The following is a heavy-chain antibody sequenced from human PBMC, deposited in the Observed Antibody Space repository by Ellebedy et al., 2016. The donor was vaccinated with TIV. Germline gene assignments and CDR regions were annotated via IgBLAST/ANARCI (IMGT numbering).Heavy chain of an antibody. CDR1: EFSFSDNS. D-gene: IGHD3-10*01. Sequence: GGSLRLXXAASEFSFSDNSMTWVRQAPGKGLQWVSYISSSVTTTYYADSVWGRFTISRDNANNMLYLHMNGLRDDDTAVYYCVREGRFTSGSHWGPGTLVTVSS. CDR3: VREGRFTSGSH. J-gene: IGHJ4*02. V-gene: IGHV3-48*02. CDR2: ISSSVTTT.